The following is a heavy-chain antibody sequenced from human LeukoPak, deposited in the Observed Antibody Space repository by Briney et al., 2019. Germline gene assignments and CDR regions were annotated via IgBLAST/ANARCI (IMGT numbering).Heavy chain of an antibody. CDR1: GFTFSNYS. Sequence: GGSLRLSCAASGFTFSNYSMSWVRQDPRKGLEWVLTISGTGGTTYYADSVKGRFTISRDNSKNTLFLQFNSLRADDTAVYYCAKGRGTTVTAAANYWGQGTLVTVSS. D-gene: IGHD4-17*01. J-gene: IGHJ4*02. V-gene: IGHV3-23*01. CDR2: ISGTGGTT. CDR3: AKGRGTTVTAAANY.